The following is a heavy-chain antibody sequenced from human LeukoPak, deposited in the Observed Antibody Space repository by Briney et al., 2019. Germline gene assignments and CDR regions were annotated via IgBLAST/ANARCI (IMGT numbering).Heavy chain of an antibody. Sequence: SVKVSCKASGGTFSSYAISWVRQAPGQGLEWMGGIIPIFGTANYAQKFQGRVTITADESTSTAYMELSSLRSEDTAVYYCARDREDTGDYYYMDVWGKGTTVTISS. CDR1: GGTFSSYA. CDR2: IIPIFGTA. CDR3: ARDREDTGDYYYMDV. J-gene: IGHJ6*03. V-gene: IGHV1-69*13.